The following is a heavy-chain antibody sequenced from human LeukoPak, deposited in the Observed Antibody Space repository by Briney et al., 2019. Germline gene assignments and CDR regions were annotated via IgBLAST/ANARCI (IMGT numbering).Heavy chain of an antibody. CDR1: GGSVSSSNYY. CDR2: IYYSGNT. CDR3: ARHISFGVVSFDY. J-gene: IGHJ4*02. V-gene: IGHV4-39*01. Sequence: PSETLSLTCTVSGGSVSSSNYYWVWIRQPPGKGLEWVGSIYYSGNTYSNPSLKSRVTISVDTSKNHFSLKLSSVTAADTAVYYCARHISFGVVSFDYWGQGTLVTVSS. D-gene: IGHD3-3*01.